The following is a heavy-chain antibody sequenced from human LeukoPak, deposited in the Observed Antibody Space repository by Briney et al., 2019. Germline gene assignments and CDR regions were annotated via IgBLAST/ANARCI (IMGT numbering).Heavy chain of an antibody. CDR3: ATHGGFTMVRGGWNAFDI. CDR2: ISGSGGST. D-gene: IGHD3-10*01. Sequence: GGSLRLSCAASGFTLSSYGMSWVRQAPGKGLEWVSAISGSGGSTYYADSVKGRFTISRDNSKNTLCLQMNSLRAEDTAVYYCATHGGFTMVRGGWNAFDIWGQGTMVTVSS. V-gene: IGHV3-23*01. J-gene: IGHJ3*02. CDR1: GFTLSSYG.